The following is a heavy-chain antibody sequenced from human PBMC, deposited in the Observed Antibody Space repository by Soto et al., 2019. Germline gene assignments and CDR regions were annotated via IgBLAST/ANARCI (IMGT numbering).Heavy chain of an antibody. CDR2: ISYDGGHK. J-gene: IGHJ6*02. Sequence: QVQLVESGGGVVHPERSLRLSCSASEFTISSYAMHWVRQAPGKGLEWVAGISYDGGHKFYGDSVRGRFTISRDSSKTTVFLQMNSLRPEDTAAYYCARVKTDYSNPRGPFFFYGMDVWGQGTTFTVSS. CDR3: ARVKTDYSNPRGPFFFYGMDV. V-gene: IGHV3-30-3*01. D-gene: IGHD4-4*01. CDR1: EFTISSYA.